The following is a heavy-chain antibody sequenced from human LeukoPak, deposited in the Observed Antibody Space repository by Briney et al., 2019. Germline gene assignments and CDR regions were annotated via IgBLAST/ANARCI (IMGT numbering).Heavy chain of an antibody. V-gene: IGHV3-30*18. Sequence: GGSLRLSCAASGFTFSSYGMHWVRQAPGKGLEWVAVISYDGSNKYYADSVKGRFTISRDNSKNTLYLQMNSLRAEDTAVYYCAKGGNLDYGDYFDYWGQGTLVTVSS. D-gene: IGHD4-17*01. CDR2: ISYDGSNK. J-gene: IGHJ4*02. CDR3: AKGGNLDYGDYFDY. CDR1: GFTFSSYG.